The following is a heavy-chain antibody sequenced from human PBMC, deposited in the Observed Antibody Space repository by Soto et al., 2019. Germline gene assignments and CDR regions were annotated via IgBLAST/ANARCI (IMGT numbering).Heavy chain of an antibody. CDR2: ISSSGSTI. Sequence: GGSLRLSCAASGFTFSDYYMSWIRQAPGKGLEWVSYISSSGSTIYYADSVKGRFTISRDNAKNSLYLQMNSLRAEDTAVYYCARDQNPSYYYDSSTDYWGQGTLVTVSS. V-gene: IGHV3-11*01. D-gene: IGHD3-22*01. CDR1: GFTFSDYY. J-gene: IGHJ4*02. CDR3: ARDQNPSYYYDSSTDY.